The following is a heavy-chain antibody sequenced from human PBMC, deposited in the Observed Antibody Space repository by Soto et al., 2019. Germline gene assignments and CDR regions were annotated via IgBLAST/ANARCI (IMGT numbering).Heavy chain of an antibody. D-gene: IGHD1-20*01. CDR1: GFTFSSYG. CDR2: IWYDGSNK. V-gene: IGHV3-33*01. J-gene: IGHJ4*02. Sequence: GGSLRLSCAASGFTFSSYGMQWVRQAPGKGLEWVAVIWYDGSNKYYADSVKGRFTISRDNSKNTHYLQVNSLRAEDTAVYYCARDANNWNLDYWGQGTLVTVSS. CDR3: ARDANNWNLDY.